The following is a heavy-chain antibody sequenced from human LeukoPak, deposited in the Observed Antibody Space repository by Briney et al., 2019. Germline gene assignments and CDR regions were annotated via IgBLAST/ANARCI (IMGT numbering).Heavy chain of an antibody. CDR2: INHSGST. D-gene: IGHD2-2*01. V-gene: IGHV4-34*01. CDR1: GGSFSGYY. CDR3: ARGGDCSSTSCPNGMDV. J-gene: IGHJ6*02. Sequence: SETLSLTCAVYGGSFSGYYWSWIRQPLGRGLEWIGEINHSGSTNYNPSLKSRVTISVDTSKNQFSLKLSSVTAADTAVYYCARGGDCSSTSCPNGMDVWGQGTTVTVSS.